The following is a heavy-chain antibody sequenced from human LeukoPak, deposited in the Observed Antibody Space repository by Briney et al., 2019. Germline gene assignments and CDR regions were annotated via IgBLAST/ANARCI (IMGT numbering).Heavy chain of an antibody. J-gene: IGHJ4*02. D-gene: IGHD3-10*01. CDR2: TSSDLNVK. CDR3: AREGYYGSGSPPSLYFDY. Sequence: GSLRLSCVASGFTFSNYGMHWVRQAPGKGLEWVAVTSSDLNVKLYADSVKGRFTISRDNSRSTLYLQMNSLRPEDTAIYYCAREGYYGSGSPPSLYFDYWGQGTLVTVSS. CDR1: GFTFSNYG. V-gene: IGHV3-30*03.